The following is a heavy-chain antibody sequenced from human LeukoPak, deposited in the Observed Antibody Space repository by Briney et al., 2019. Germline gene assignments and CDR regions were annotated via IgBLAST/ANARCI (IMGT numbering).Heavy chain of an antibody. V-gene: IGHV3-23*01. J-gene: IGHJ4*02. CDR1: GITFSSFA. D-gene: IGHD1-1*01. CDR3: ARESGGHDY. CDR2: ISGSGDTT. Sequence: PGGSLRLSCAASGITFSSFAMTWLRQGPRKGQEWGSVISGSGDTTYYADSVKGRLTTSRDNSKHTLYLQTNRLRVEDTAIYHCARESGGHDYWGQGTLVTVSS.